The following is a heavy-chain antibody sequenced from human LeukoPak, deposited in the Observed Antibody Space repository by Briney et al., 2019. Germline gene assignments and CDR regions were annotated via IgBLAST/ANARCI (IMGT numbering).Heavy chain of an antibody. V-gene: IGHV3-23*01. J-gene: IGHJ6*03. CDR2: ISGGDTT. CDR1: GFTFSNYA. D-gene: IGHD3-10*01. Sequence: AGGSLRLSCAASGFTFSNYAMSWVRQAPGKGLEWVSFISGGDTTFYADSVKGRFTLSRDNSKNTLYLQMNSLRAEDTAVYYCARDPGYGSGSYYMDVWGKGTTVTISS. CDR3: ARDPGYGSGSYYMDV.